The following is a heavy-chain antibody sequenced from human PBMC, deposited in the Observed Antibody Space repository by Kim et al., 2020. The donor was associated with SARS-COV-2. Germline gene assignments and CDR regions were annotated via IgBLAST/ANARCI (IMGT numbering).Heavy chain of an antibody. CDR2: IDSSSSTI. J-gene: IGHJ3*02. CDR1: GFTFSSYS. CDR3: ARDFSDPEYSSSWYRLGAFDI. Sequence: GGSLRLSCAASGFTFSSYSMNWVRQAAGKGLEWISYIDSSSSTIHYADSVKGRFIISRDNAKNSLSLQMNSLRDEDTAVYYCARDFSDPEYSSSWYRLGAFDIWGQGTLVTVSS. V-gene: IGHV3-48*02. D-gene: IGHD6-13*01.